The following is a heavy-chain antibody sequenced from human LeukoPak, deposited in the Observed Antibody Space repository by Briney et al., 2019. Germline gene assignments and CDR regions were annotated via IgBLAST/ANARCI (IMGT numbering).Heavy chain of an antibody. CDR1: GYTFTSYD. CDR3: ARPGPGIAAAGLFDY. V-gene: IGHV1-69*04. Sequence: GASVKVSCKASGYTFTSYDINWVRQAPGQGLEWMGRIIPILGTANYAQKFQGRVTITADKSTSTAYMELSSLRSEDTAVYYCARPGPGIAAAGLFDYWGQGTLVTVSS. J-gene: IGHJ4*02. D-gene: IGHD6-13*01. CDR2: IIPILGTA.